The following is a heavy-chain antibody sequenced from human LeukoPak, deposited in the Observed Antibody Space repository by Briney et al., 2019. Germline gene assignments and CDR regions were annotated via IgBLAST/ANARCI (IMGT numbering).Heavy chain of an antibody. J-gene: IGHJ4*02. CDR3: ARQRWPKGVYFDY. Sequence: PSETLSLTCTVSGDSISSSNYYWGWIRQPPGKGLQWIGNFYYSGSTYYNPSLKSRITISVDASKNQFSLKLSSVTAADTAVYYCARQRWPKGVYFDYWGQGTLVTVSS. D-gene: IGHD5-24*01. CDR2: FYYSGST. V-gene: IGHV4-39*01. CDR1: GDSISSSNYY.